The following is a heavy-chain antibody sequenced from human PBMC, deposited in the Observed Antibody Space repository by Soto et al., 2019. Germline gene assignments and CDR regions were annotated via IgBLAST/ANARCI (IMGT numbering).Heavy chain of an antibody. CDR1: GGSISSSSYY. CDR3: ASHLGAGTEGTNWFDP. D-gene: IGHD6-13*01. CDR2: IYYSGST. J-gene: IGHJ5*02. Sequence: QLQLQESGPGLVKPSETLSLTCTVSGGSISSSSYYWGWIRQPPGKGLEWIGSIYYSGSTYYNPSLKSRVTISVDTSKNQFSLKLSSVTAADTAVYYCASHLGAGTEGTNWFDPWGQGTLVTVSS. V-gene: IGHV4-39*01.